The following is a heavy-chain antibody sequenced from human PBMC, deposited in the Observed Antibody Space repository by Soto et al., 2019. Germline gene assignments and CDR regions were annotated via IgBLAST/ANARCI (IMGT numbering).Heavy chain of an antibody. CDR1: GYTFTSYG. Sequence: ASVKVSCKASGYTFTSYGISWVRQAPGQGLEWMGWISAYNGNTNYAQKLQGRVTMTTDTSTSTAYMELRSLRSDDTAVYHCARYPPHRNWFDPWGQGTLVTVSS. J-gene: IGHJ5*02. CDR2: ISAYNGNT. CDR3: ARYPPHRNWFDP. V-gene: IGHV1-18*01.